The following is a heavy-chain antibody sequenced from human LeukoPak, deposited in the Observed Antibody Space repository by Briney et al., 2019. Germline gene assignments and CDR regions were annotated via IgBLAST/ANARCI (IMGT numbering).Heavy chain of an antibody. CDR1: GFTFSDYG. J-gene: IGHJ6*03. CDR3: AKDGDAGTSYYFYYMDV. D-gene: IGHD7-27*01. V-gene: IGHV3-33*06. CDR2: IWHDGSNK. Sequence: PGRSLRLSCAASGFTFSDYGTHWVRQAPGKGLEWVAVIWHDGSNKYYADSVQGRFTISRDSSKNTLYLQMNSLRAEDTAVYYCAKDGDAGTSYYFYYMDVWGKGTTVTVSS.